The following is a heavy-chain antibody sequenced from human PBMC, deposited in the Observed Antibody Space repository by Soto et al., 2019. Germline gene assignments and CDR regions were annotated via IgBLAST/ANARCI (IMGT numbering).Heavy chain of an antibody. Sequence: PSETLSLTCTVSGGSISSGNSYWSWIRQHPGKGLEWIGYIYYSGSTYYNPSLKSRVTISVDTSKNQFSLKLSSVTAADTAAYYCASQRITMVRGVIGDWFDPWGQGTLVTVSS. CDR2: IYYSGST. CDR1: GGSISSGNSY. J-gene: IGHJ5*02. CDR3: ASQRITMVRGVIGDWFDP. D-gene: IGHD3-10*01. V-gene: IGHV4-30-4*08.